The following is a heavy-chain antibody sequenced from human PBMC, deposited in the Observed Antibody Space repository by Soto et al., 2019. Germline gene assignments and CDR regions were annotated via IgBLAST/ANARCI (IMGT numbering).Heavy chain of an antibody. D-gene: IGHD3-22*01. Sequence: ASVKVSCKASGYTFTIYGIIWVRQAPGQGLEWMGWINPNSGHTNYAQNLQDRATMTTDTSTNTAYMELRSLRSDDTAEYFCARGQVVNFDNWFDPWG. J-gene: IGHJ5*02. CDR3: ARGQVVNFDNWFDP. CDR2: INPNSGHT. V-gene: IGHV1-18*01. CDR1: GYTFTIYG.